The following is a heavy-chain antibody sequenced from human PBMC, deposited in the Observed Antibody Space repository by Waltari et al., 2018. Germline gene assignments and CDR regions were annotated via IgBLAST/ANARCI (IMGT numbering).Heavy chain of an antibody. CDR3: TRDWRHMAFDY. CDR2: IDGDGTTT. J-gene: IGHJ4*02. Sequence: EIPLLDSGGCSVQPWGSLEPSRSRIASRRGYFWMHWGRLTPGKGLLGVSRIDGDGTTTTYADSVKGRFTISRDNAKNTVYLDMSSLRVEDTAVYFCTRDWRHMAFDYWGQGTRVTVSS. D-gene: IGHD1-1*01. V-gene: IGHV3-74*01. CDR1: SRRGYFW.